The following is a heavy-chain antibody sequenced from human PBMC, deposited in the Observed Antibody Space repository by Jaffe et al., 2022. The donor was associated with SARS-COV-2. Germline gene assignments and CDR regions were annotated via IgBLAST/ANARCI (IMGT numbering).Heavy chain of an antibody. J-gene: IGHJ3*02. CDR3: AKASEQGWRGYDSSGYHRGSALDM. CDR2: ISWDSDSI. CDR1: GFTFNDYA. Sequence: EVQLVESGGGLVQPGRSLRLSCEASGFTFNDYAMYWVRQAPGKALEWVSSISWDSDSIGYADSVKGRFAISRDNAKNSLYLQMNSLRPEDTALYYCAKASEQGWRGYDSSGYHRGSALDMWGQGTMVTVSS. D-gene: IGHD3-22*01. V-gene: IGHV3-9*01.